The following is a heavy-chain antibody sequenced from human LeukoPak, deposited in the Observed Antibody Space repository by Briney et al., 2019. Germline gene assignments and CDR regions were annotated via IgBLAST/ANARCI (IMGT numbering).Heavy chain of an antibody. V-gene: IGHV3-23*01. CDR2: ISGDGNT. Sequence: PGGSLRLSCAASGFTFSSYAMSWVRQAPGRGLEWVSGISGDGNTYYTDFVKGRYTISRDNSKNILYLQMNSLRAEDTAVYYCAKDRSYYGSGAGYFFDYWGQGTLVTVSS. D-gene: IGHD3-10*01. CDR1: GFTFSSYA. CDR3: AKDRSYYGSGAGYFFDY. J-gene: IGHJ4*02.